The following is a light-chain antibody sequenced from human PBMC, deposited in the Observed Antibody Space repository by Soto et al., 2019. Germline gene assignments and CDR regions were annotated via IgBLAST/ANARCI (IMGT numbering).Light chain of an antibody. Sequence: DIQMTQSPSTLSASVGDRVTITCRASQSISTWLAWYQQKPGKAPKLLIYKASTLESGVPSRISGSGSGTGFTLTISSLQSEDFAVYYCQEYNNWPPWTFGQGTKVDIK. V-gene: IGKV1-5*03. CDR2: KAS. CDR1: QSISTW. J-gene: IGKJ1*01. CDR3: QEYNNWPPWT.